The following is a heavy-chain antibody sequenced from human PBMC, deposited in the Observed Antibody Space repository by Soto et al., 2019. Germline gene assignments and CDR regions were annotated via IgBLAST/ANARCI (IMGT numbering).Heavy chain of an antibody. D-gene: IGHD2-2*01. V-gene: IGHV3-7*01. J-gene: IGHJ6*02. CDR2: IKQDGSEK. CDR3: ARDPNIVLVPAALRSYYYYYGMDV. Sequence: PGGSLRLSCAASGFTFSSYWMSWVRQAPGKGLEWVANIKQDGSEKYHVDSVKGRFTISRDNAKNSLYLQMNSLGAEDTAVYYCARDPNIVLVPAALRSYYYYYGMDVWGQGTTVTVSS. CDR1: GFTFSSYW.